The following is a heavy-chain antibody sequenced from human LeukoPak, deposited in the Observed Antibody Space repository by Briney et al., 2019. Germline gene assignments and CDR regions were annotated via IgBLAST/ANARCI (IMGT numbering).Heavy chain of an antibody. CDR3: ALLWLDDCGGDCYSDP. V-gene: IGHV1-2*02. Sequence: GASVKVSCKASGYTFTGYYMHWVRQAPGQGLEWMGWINPNSGGTNYAQKFQGRVTMTRDTSISTAYMELSRLRSDDTAVYYCALLWLDDCGGDCYSDPWGQGTLVTVSS. J-gene: IGHJ5*02. CDR2: INPNSGGT. D-gene: IGHD2-21*02. CDR1: GYTFTGYY.